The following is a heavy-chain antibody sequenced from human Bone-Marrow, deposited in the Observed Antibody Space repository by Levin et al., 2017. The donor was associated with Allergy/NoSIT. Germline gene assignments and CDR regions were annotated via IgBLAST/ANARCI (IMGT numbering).Heavy chain of an antibody. CDR3: ARQGRLDAFDI. CDR2: TYYSGSR. Sequence: PSETLSLTCTVSGDSISRSSHYWGWIRQPPGKGLEWIGNTYYSGSRYYNPSLDSRVTISVDTSKNQFSLKLSSVTTADTAVYYCARQGRLDAFDIWGQGTMVTVSS. V-gene: IGHV4-39*01. CDR1: GDSISRSSHY. J-gene: IGHJ3*02.